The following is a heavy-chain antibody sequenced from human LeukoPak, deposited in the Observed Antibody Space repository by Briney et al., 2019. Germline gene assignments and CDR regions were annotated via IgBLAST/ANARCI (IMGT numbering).Heavy chain of an antibody. V-gene: IGHV3-20*04. CDR2: INWNGGST. J-gene: IGHJ6*03. CDR1: GFTFGNYG. Sequence: GGSLRLSCAASGFTFGNYGMSWVRQAPGKGLEWVPGINWNGGSTGYADSVEGRFTIFRDNAKNSQYLQMNSLRAEDTALYYCAKGGGSYYYYMDVWGKGTTVTISS. D-gene: IGHD3-10*01. CDR3: AKGGGSYYYYMDV.